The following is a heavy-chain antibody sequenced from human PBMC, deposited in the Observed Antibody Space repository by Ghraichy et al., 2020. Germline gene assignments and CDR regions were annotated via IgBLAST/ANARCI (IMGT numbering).Heavy chain of an antibody. V-gene: IGHV4-59*01. J-gene: IGHJ6*02. CDR1: GGSISSYY. CDR3: ARDHIVVVPAASYYYYYGMDV. CDR2: IYYSGST. D-gene: IGHD2-2*01. Sequence: SETLSLTCTVSGGSISSYYWSWIRQPPGKGLEWIGYIYYSGSTNYNPSLKSRVTISVDTSKNQFSLKLSSVTAADTAVYYCARDHIVVVPAASYYYYYGMDVWGQGTTVTVSS.